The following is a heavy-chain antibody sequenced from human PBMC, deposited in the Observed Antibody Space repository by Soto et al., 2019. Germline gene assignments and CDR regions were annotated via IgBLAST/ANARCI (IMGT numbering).Heavy chain of an antibody. CDR1: GFTFGDSY. CDR2: ISPGSRYP. J-gene: IGHJ5*02. Sequence: PGGSLRLSCAGSGFTFGDSYTSWIRQAPGKGLEWLSYISPGSRYPAYADSVKGRFTISRDNAKRSLYPQMMSLTAEDTAIYYCVRGGGGGLFDPWGQGTMVTVYS. D-gene: IGHD2-15*01. CDR3: VRGGGGGLFDP. V-gene: IGHV3-11*06.